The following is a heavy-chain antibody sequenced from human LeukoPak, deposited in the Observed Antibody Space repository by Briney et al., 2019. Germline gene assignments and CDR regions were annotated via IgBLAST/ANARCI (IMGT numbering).Heavy chain of an antibody. CDR1: GGSINSSSYY. Sequence: SETLSLTCTVSGGSINSSSYYWGWIRQPPGKGLEWIGTIYYSGSTYYNSSLKSRGTISVDTSKNQFSLKLNSVTAADTAVYFCARQVVAVAGTGYFDYWGQGTLVTVSS. V-gene: IGHV4-39*01. J-gene: IGHJ4*02. D-gene: IGHD6-19*01. CDR2: IYYSGST. CDR3: ARQVVAVAGTGYFDY.